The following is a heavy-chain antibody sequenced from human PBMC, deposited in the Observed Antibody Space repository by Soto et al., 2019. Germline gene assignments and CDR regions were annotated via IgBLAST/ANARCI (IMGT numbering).Heavy chain of an antibody. V-gene: IGHV4-31*03. J-gene: IGHJ4*02. Sequence: QVQLQESGPGLVKPSQTLSLTCTVSGGSISSGGYYWSWIRQDPGKGLEWIGYIYYIGSTYYNPSLKSRVTISVDTSKNQFSLKLSSVTAADTAVYYCARVGPRNYYDSSGYYYYFDYWGQGTLVTVSS. CDR3: ARVGPRNYYDSSGYYYYFDY. CDR2: IYYIGST. D-gene: IGHD3-22*01. CDR1: GGSISSGGYY.